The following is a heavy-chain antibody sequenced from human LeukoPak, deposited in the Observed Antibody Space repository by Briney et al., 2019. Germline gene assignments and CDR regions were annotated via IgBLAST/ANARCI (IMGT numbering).Heavy chain of an antibody. V-gene: IGHV4-59*01. D-gene: IGHD5-12*01. CDR1: GGSISSYY. J-gene: IGHJ4*02. CDR2: ISYSGST. CDR3: ARETWIGYYFDY. Sequence: SETPSLTCTVSGGSISSYYWSWIRQPPGKGLEWIGYISYSGSTKYNPSLKSRASISVDTSKNQFSLKLSSVTAADTAVYYCARETWIGYYFDYWGQGTLVTVSS.